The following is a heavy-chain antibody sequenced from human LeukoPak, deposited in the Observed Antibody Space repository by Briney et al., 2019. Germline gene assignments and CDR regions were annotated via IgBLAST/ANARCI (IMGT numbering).Heavy chain of an antibody. CDR1: DDSIRNFF. CDR2: IYTSGST. CDR3: ARESKSYDGSGFYHDY. V-gene: IGHV4-4*07. J-gene: IGHJ4*02. D-gene: IGHD3-22*01. Sequence: SETLSLTCSVSDDSIRNFFWSWIRQPPGKGLEWIGRIYTSGSTDYNPSLRSRVTMSVDTSRNQFSLKLTSVTAADTAVYYCARESKSYDGSGFYHDYWGQGTLVAVSS.